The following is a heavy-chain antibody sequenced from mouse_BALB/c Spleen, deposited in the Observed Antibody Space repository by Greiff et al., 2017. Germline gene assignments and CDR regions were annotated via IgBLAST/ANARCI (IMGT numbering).Heavy chain of an antibody. CDR1: GYAFSSSW. CDR3: ARGDGDYGGDY. Sequence: QVQLQQSGPELVKPGASVKISCKASGYAFSSSWMNWVKQRPGQGLEWIGRIYPGDGDTNYNGKFKGKATLTADKSSSTAYMQLSSLTSVDSAVYFCARGDGDYGGDYWGQGTSVTVSS. CDR2: IYPGDGDT. V-gene: IGHV1-82*01. J-gene: IGHJ4*01. D-gene: IGHD2-13*01.